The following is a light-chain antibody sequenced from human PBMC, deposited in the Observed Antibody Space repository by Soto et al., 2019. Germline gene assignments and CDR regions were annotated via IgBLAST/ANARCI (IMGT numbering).Light chain of an antibody. CDR2: LAS. CDR1: QSLLHSNGYIY. Sequence: DIVMTQSPLSLPVTPGEPASISCRSSQSLLHSNGYIYLDWYLQKPGQSPQLLIFLASTRAYGVPDRVGGGGSGRDFTLKISRVEAEDVGVYYCVQALQFPYTFGQGTRLDIK. J-gene: IGKJ2*01. CDR3: VQALQFPYT. V-gene: IGKV2-28*01.